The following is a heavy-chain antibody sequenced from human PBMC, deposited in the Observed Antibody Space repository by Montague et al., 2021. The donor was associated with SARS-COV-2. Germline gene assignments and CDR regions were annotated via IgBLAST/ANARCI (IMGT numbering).Heavy chain of an antibody. CDR1: GDSVWSNTAA. J-gene: IGHJ4*02. D-gene: IGHD1-26*01. Sequence: CAISGDSVWSNTAAWNWIRQSPSGGLEWLGRTNYRSKWTSDYATSVEGRISIDPDTSKNQFFLHLRSVTPEDTGVYYCVRGMGSAQAGFDAWGQGTLVTVSS. CDR3: VRGMGSAQAGFDA. V-gene: IGHV6-1*01. CDR2: TNYRSKWTS.